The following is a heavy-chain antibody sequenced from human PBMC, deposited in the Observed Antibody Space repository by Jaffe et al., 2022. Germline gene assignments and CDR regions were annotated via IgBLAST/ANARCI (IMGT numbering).Heavy chain of an antibody. CDR3: ARDRAGERGYSGYDFGY. CDR1: GYTFTSYY. J-gene: IGHJ4*02. Sequence: QVQLVQSGAEVKKPGASVKVSCKASGYTFTSYYMHWVRQAPGQGLEWMGIINPSGGSTSYAQKFQGRVTMTRDTSTSTVYMELSSLRSEDTAVYYCARDRAGERGYSGYDFGYWGQGTLVTVSS. V-gene: IGHV1-46*01. D-gene: IGHD5-12*01. CDR2: INPSGGST.